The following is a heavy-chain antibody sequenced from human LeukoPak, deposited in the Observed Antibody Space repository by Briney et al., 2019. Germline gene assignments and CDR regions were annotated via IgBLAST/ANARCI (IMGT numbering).Heavy chain of an antibody. J-gene: IGHJ2*01. CDR2: ISGSGGRT. V-gene: IGHV3-23*01. CDR3: VKDWTGTKPFDL. Sequence: GGSLRLSCAVSGFTFSNFAMSWVRQAPGKWLEWVSTISGSGGRTYNADSVKGRLTISRDTSKNTLYLQRNSLRAEDTAVYYCVKDWTGTKPFDLWGRGTLITVSS. D-gene: IGHD3/OR15-3a*01. CDR1: GFTFSNFA.